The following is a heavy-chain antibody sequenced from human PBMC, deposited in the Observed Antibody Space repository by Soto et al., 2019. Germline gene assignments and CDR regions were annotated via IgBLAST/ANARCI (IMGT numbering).Heavy chain of an antibody. V-gene: IGHV1-18*01. Sequence: QVQLVQSGPEVKKPGASVKVSCKTSGYTFTSYGITWVRQAPGQGLEWMGWITTDKGKTTYAQKFQGRVTMTTDTSPSTGYMELSSLRSDDTAVYYSATRSPAFDYWGQGTLVTVSS. J-gene: IGHJ4*02. CDR3: ATRSPAFDY. CDR2: ITTDKGKT. CDR1: GYTFTSYG.